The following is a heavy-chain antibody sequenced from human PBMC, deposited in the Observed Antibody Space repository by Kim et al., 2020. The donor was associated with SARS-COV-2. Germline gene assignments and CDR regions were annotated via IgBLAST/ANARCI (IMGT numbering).Heavy chain of an antibody. CDR1: GFPFSVYS. V-gene: IGHV3-48*02. J-gene: IGHJ4*02. Sequence: GGSLRLSCVASGFPFSVYSMNWVRQTPRKGLEWISYIMGNSDTIHDTDSLKGRFTISRDNAKNSLYLQMDSLRDEDTGIYYCVRSVGHFDYWGRGTLVTVSS. CDR2: IMGNSDTI. CDR3: VRSVGHFDY.